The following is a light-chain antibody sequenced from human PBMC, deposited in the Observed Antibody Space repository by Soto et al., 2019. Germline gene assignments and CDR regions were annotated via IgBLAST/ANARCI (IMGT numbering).Light chain of an antibody. CDR2: AAS. CDR3: QQLNSYPLT. Sequence: IQLTQSPSSLSASIGDRVTITCRASQDISSFLAWYQQKAGKAPKLLIYAASTLQSGVPSRFSGSGSGTDFPLTISRLQPEDFATYFCQQLNSYPLTFGQGTRLEIK. V-gene: IGKV1-9*01. J-gene: IGKJ5*01. CDR1: QDISSF.